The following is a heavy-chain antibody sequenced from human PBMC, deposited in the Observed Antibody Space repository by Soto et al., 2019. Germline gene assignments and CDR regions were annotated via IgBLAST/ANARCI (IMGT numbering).Heavy chain of an antibody. D-gene: IGHD6-13*01. CDR1: GGSISSSNW. V-gene: IGHV4-4*02. J-gene: IGHJ4*02. CDR3: ESRQIVAAGTSEY. CDR2: IYHSGST. Sequence: QVQLQESGPGLVKPSGTLSLTCAVSGGSISSSNWWSWVRQPPGKGLEWIGEIYHSGSTNYNPSRKRRVTISVAKPKNQSSLKLSSVTAADTAVYYCESRQIVAAGTSEYWGQGTLVPVSS.